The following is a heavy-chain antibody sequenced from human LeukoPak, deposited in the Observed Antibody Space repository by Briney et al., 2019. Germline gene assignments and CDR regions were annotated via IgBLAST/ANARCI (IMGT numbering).Heavy chain of an antibody. CDR3: ARGWGPYDGSAYYFGLDY. D-gene: IGHD3-22*01. Sequence: GGSLRLSCAASGFTFDEYGMSWVRQAPGKGLEWVAGIDWNGGTTGYADSVKGRFTISRDNAKNSVSLQLNSLRADDTAVYYCARGWGPYDGSAYYFGLDYWGQGTPVTVSS. V-gene: IGHV3-20*04. J-gene: IGHJ4*02. CDR1: GFTFDEYG. CDR2: IDWNGGTT.